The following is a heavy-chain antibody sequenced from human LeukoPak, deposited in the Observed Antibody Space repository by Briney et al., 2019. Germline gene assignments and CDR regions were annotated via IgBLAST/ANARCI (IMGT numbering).Heavy chain of an antibody. Sequence: SETLSLTCTVSGFSISSYYWSWIRQPPGKGLEWIGYIYYSGSTNYNPSLKSRVTISEDTSKNQFSLKLSSVTAADTAVYYCASSGWYGERYYFDYWGQGTLVTVSS. CDR3: ASSGWYGERYYFDY. J-gene: IGHJ4*02. CDR1: GFSISSYY. V-gene: IGHV4-59*01. D-gene: IGHD6-19*01. CDR2: IYYSGST.